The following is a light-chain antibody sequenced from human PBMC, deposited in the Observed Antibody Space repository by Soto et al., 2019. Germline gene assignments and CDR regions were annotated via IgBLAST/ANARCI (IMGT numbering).Light chain of an antibody. V-gene: IGKV1-33*01. CDR1: QDINKF. Sequence: DIQMTQSPSSLSASVGDTVTITCQASQDINKFLNWYQQKPGKAPKLLIYDVSNLETGVPSRFSGSGSETHFTLTINSLQPEDIATYYCQQYANYDITFGQGTRLDIK. CDR2: DVS. J-gene: IGKJ5*01. CDR3: QQYANYDIT.